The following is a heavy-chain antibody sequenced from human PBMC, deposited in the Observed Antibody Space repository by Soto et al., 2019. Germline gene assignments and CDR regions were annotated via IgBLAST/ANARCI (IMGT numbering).Heavy chain of an antibody. D-gene: IGHD2-2*01. J-gene: IGHJ5*01. CDR3: AKVGFGTETYCNGNSCYFWSS. Sequence: GGSLRLSCAASGFPFGSYAMGWVRQAPGKGLEWVSGVGGSGETTYYADSVRGRFTISRDNSKNTLYLQMNSLRAEDTAFYYCAKVGFGTETYCNGNSCYFWSSWGQGTLVTVSS. CDR2: VGGSGETT. CDR1: GFPFGSYA. V-gene: IGHV3-23*01.